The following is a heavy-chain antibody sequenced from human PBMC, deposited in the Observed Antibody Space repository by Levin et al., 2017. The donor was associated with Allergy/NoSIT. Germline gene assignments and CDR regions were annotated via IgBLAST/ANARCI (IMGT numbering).Heavy chain of an antibody. J-gene: IGHJ4*02. V-gene: IGHV4-34*01. Sequence: SCAVYGGSFSGYYWSWIRQPPGKGLEWIGEINHSGSTNYNPSLKSRVTISVDTSKNQFSLKLSSVTAADTAVYYCARGGGDIVLMVDAMNYWGQGTLVTVSS. CDR1: GGSFSGYY. CDR2: INHSGST. CDR3: ARGGGDIVLMVDAMNY. D-gene: IGHD2-8*01.